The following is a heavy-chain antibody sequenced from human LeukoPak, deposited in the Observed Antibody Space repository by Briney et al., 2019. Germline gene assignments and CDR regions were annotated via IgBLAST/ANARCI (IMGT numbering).Heavy chain of an antibody. V-gene: IGHV3-23*01. CDR2: ISGSGGST. D-gene: IGHD3-3*01. CDR1: GFTFSSYA. Sequence: GGSLRLSCAASGFTFSSYAMSWVRQAPGKGLEWVSAISGSGGSTYYADSVKGRFTTSRDNSKNTLYLQMNSLRAEDTAVYYCAKIRLWLLLNFDYWGQGTLVTVSS. CDR3: AKIRLWLLLNFDY. J-gene: IGHJ4*02.